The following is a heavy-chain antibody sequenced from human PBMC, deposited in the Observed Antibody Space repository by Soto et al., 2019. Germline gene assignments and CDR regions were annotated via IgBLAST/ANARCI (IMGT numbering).Heavy chain of an antibody. CDR3: ARASITMVRGVKGGYGMDV. J-gene: IGHJ6*02. CDR2: INPNSGGT. V-gene: IGHV1-2*04. Sequence: ASVKVSCKASGYTFTGYYMHWVRQAPGQGLEWMGWINPNSGGTNYAQKFQGWVTMTRDTSISTAYMELSRLRSDDTAVYYCARASITMVRGVKGGYGMDVWGQGTTVTVYS. D-gene: IGHD3-10*01. CDR1: GYTFTGYY.